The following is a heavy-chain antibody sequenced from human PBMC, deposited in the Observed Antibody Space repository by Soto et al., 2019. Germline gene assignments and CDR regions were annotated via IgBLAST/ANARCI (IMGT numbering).Heavy chain of an antibody. CDR1: GGSLSRYY. J-gene: IGHJ6*02. CDR2: IFSSGST. Sequence: KTSETLSLTCTVSGGSLSRYYWSWIRQPAGKGLEYIGHIFSSGSTNYNPSLKGRVTMSVDTFQNQFSLRLRSVTAADSAVYYCARTRMVRGVTLGSYYYYGIDVWGQGTTVTVS. D-gene: IGHD3-10*01. CDR3: ARTRMVRGVTLGSYYYYGIDV. V-gene: IGHV4-4*07.